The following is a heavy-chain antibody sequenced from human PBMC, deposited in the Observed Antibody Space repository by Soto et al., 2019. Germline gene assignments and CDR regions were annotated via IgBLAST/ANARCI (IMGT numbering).Heavy chain of an antibody. J-gene: IGHJ5*02. Sequence: SETLSLTCTVSGGSISSSSYYWGWIRQPPGKGLEWIGSIYYSGSTYYNPSLKSRVTISVDTSKNQFSLKLSSVTAADTAVYYCARHCASMVRGVIIRVWFDPWGQGTLVTVSS. D-gene: IGHD3-10*01. CDR1: GGSISSSSYY. CDR3: ARHCASMVRGVIIRVWFDP. CDR2: IYYSGST. V-gene: IGHV4-39*01.